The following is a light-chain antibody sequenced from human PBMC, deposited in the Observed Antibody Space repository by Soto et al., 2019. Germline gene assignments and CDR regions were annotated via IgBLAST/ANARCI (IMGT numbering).Light chain of an antibody. Sequence: DIQMTQSPSSLSASIGDRVTITCRASQSISNNLIWYQQKPGKAPQYLIYATSFLQSGVPSRFSGSGYGTDFTLTISSLQPEDFATYFCQQNYSNPRTFGQGTRLEIK. CDR1: QSISNN. V-gene: IGKV1-39*01. J-gene: IGKJ5*01. CDR3: QQNYSNPRT. CDR2: ATS.